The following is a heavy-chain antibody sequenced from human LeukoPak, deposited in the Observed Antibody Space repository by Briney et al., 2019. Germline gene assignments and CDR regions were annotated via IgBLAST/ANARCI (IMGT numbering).Heavy chain of an antibody. Sequence: GASVKVSCKASGYTFNSFGINWVRQAPGQGLEWMGGIIPIFGTANYAQKFQGRVTITADESTSTAYMELSSLRSEDTAVYYCARVGPQSGFDYWGQGTLVTVSS. V-gene: IGHV1-69*13. CDR3: ARVGPQSGFDY. D-gene: IGHD3-10*01. CDR1: GYTFNSFG. J-gene: IGHJ4*02. CDR2: IIPIFGTA.